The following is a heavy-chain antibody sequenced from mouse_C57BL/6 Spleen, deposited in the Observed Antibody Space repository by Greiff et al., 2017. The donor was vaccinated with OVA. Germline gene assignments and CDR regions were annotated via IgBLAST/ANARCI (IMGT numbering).Heavy chain of an antibody. Sequence: QVQLQQSGAELVRPGASVTLSCKASGYTFTDYEMHWVKQTPVYGLEWIGAIDPETGGTAYNQKFKGKAILTADKSSSTAYMELRSLTSEDSAVYYCTRKRGGNYAMDYWGQGTSVTVSS. V-gene: IGHV1-15*01. J-gene: IGHJ4*01. CDR2: IDPETGGT. CDR1: GYTFTDYE. D-gene: IGHD1-1*01. CDR3: TRKRGGNYAMDY.